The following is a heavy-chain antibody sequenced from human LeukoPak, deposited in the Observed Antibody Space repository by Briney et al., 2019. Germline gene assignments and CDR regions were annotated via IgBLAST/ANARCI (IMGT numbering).Heavy chain of an antibody. Sequence: GGSLRLSCAASGFTFRTYALSWVRQAPGKGLEWVSTVTGSGGSSYYADSVKGRFTISRDNSKNTLFLQMNSLRAEDTAVYYCAKEGIAAPLYYFDYWGQGNLVTVSS. CDR2: VTGSGGSS. D-gene: IGHD6-13*01. J-gene: IGHJ4*02. V-gene: IGHV3-23*01. CDR3: AKEGIAAPLYYFDY. CDR1: GFTFRTYA.